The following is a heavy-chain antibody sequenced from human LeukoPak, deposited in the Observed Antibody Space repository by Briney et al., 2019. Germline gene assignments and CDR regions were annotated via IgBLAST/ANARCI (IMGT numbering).Heavy chain of an antibody. Sequence: GGSLRLSCAASGFTFSSYSMNWVRQAPGKGLEWVSAISGSGGSTYYADSVKGRFTISRDNSKNTLYLQMTSLRAADTAVYYCAKPARTDYADYWGQGTLVSVSS. CDR3: AKPARTDYADY. J-gene: IGHJ4*02. CDR2: ISGSGGST. CDR1: GFTFSSYS. V-gene: IGHV3-23*01. D-gene: IGHD1-14*01.